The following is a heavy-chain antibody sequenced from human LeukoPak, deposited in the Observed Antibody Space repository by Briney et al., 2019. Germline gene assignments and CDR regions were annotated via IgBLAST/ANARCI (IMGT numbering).Heavy chain of an antibody. CDR2: IYSGGST. CDR3: ARAYYDILTGYYRDY. J-gene: IGHJ4*02. D-gene: IGHD3-9*01. CDR1: GFTFSSYS. V-gene: IGHV3-66*01. Sequence: GGSLRLSCAASGFTFSSYSMNWVRQAPGKGLEWVSVIYSGGSTYYADSVKGRFTISRDNSKNTLYLQMNSLRAEDTAVYYCARAYYDILTGYYRDYWGQGTLVTVSS.